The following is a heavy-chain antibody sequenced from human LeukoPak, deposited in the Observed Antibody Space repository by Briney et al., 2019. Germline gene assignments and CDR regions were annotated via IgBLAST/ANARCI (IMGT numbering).Heavy chain of an antibody. CDR2: IYKSGST. J-gene: IGHJ4*02. CDR3: ARMNLAASGTPFDY. Sequence: SETLSLTCTVSGDSISSGTYYWSWVRQPAGKDLEWVGRIYKSGSTNYNPSLKSRVSISVDTSKNQFSLKVNFVTAADTAVYYCARMNLAASGTPFDYWGQGTLVIVSS. CDR1: GDSISSGTYY. V-gene: IGHV4-61*02. D-gene: IGHD6-13*01.